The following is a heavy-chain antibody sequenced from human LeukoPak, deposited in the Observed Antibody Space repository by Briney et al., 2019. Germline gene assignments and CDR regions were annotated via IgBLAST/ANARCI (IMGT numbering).Heavy chain of an antibody. CDR3: ARAAGGYYYGSGSYQHWFDP. J-gene: IGHJ5*02. CDR2: IYHSGST. CDR1: GGSISSSSW. Sequence: SGTLSITCAVSGGSISSSSWWSWVRQPPGKGLEWIGEIYHSGSTNYNPSLKSRVTISVDKSKNQFSLKLSSVTAADTAVYYCARAAGGYYYGSGSYQHWFDPWGQGTLVTVSS. D-gene: IGHD3-10*01. V-gene: IGHV4-4*02.